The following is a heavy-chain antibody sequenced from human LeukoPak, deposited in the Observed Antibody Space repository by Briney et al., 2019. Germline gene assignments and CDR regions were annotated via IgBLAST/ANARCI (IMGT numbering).Heavy chain of an antibody. CDR2: ISSSGSTI. V-gene: IGHV3-48*04. J-gene: IGHJ4*02. D-gene: IGHD2-21*01. CDR3: ARDPRERWGYDY. Sequence: GGSLRLSCAASGFTFSSYAMSWVRQAPGKGLEWVSYISSSGSTIYYADSVKGRFTISRDNAKNSLYLQMNSLRAEDTAVYYCARDPRERWGYDYWGQGTLVTVSS. CDR1: GFTFSSYA.